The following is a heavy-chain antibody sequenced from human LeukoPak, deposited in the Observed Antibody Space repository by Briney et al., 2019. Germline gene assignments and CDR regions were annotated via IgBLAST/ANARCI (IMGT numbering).Heavy chain of an antibody. CDR2: ISSSGSTI. CDR3: ARRSVAFDI. V-gene: IGHV3-48*03. J-gene: IGHJ3*02. Sequence: PGGSLRLSCAASGFTFSSYEMNWVRQAPGKGLEWVSYISSSGSTIYYADSVKGRFTISRDNAMNSLYLQMNSLRAEDTAVYYCARRSVAFDIWGQGTMVTVSS. CDR1: GFTFSSYE.